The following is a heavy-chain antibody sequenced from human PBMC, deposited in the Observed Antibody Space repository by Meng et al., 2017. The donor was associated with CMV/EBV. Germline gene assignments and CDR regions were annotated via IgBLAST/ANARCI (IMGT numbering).Heavy chain of an antibody. D-gene: IGHD2-15*01. CDR1: GFTFSSYS. Sequence: GESLKISCAASGFTFSSYSMNWARQAPGKGLEWVSYISSSSSTIYYADSVKGRFTISRDNAKNSLYLQMNSLRVEDTAVYYCARDSPGRYCSGGSCYYYYYGMDVWGQGTTVTVSS. CDR3: ARDSPGRYCSGGSCYYYYYGMDV. CDR2: ISSSSSTI. V-gene: IGHV3-48*04. J-gene: IGHJ6*02.